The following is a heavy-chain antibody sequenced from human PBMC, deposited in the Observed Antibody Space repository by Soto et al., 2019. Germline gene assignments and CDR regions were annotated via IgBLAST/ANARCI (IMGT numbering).Heavy chain of an antibody. J-gene: IGHJ6*02. D-gene: IGHD3-10*01. CDR3: ARGKVVLITMVRGVILDGMDV. Sequence: QEQLVQSGAEVKKPGASVKVSCKASGYAFTAYYIHWVRQAPGQGREWMGWINPYSGDTNYAQKFQGWVTMTRDTSISTAYMEMSRLTSDDTAVYYCARGKVVLITMVRGVILDGMDVWSQGTTVTVAS. CDR1: GYAFTAYY. V-gene: IGHV1-2*04. CDR2: INPYSGDT.